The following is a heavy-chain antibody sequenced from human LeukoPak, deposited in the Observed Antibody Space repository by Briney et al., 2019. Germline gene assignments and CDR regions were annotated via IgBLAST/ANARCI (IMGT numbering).Heavy chain of an antibody. CDR2: IYYSGST. V-gene: IGHV4-39*01. CDR1: GGSISSSSYY. D-gene: IGHD5-18*01. CDR3: ARHPERYSYFDY. Sequence: SSETLSLTCTVSGGSISSSSYYWGWIRQPPGKGLEWIGSIYYSGSTYYNPSLKSRVTISVDTSKNQFSLRLSSVTAADTAVYSCARHPERYSYFDYWGQGTLVTVSS. J-gene: IGHJ4*02.